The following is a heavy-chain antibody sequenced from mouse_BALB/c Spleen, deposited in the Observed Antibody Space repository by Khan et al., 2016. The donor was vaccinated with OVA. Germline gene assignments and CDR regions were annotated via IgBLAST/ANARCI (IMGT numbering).Heavy chain of an antibody. D-gene: IGHD1-1*01. CDR2: ISYSGNT. V-gene: IGHV3-2*02. CDR1: GYSITSDYA. CDR3: ARIYGGDFDY. J-gene: IGHJ2*01. Sequence: EVELVESGPGLVKPSQSLSLTCTVTGYSITSDYAWNWIRQFPGNKLEWMGYISYSGNTKYNPSLKSRISITRDTSKNQFFLQLNSVTIEDTATDYCARIYGGDFDYWGEGTTLTVSS.